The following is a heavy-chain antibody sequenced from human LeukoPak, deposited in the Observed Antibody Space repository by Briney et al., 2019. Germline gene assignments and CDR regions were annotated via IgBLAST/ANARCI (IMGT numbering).Heavy chain of an antibody. D-gene: IGHD1-26*01. J-gene: IGHJ4*02. V-gene: IGHV3-48*01. CDR1: GFTFSDYN. Sequence: GRSLRLSCAASGFTFSDYNMNWVRLAPGKGLEWVSYISSSSSPIYYADSVRGRFTISRDNAKNSLYLQMNSLRAEDTAVYYCARTTWELPFDYWGQGTLVTVSS. CDR2: ISSSSSPI. CDR3: ARTTWELPFDY.